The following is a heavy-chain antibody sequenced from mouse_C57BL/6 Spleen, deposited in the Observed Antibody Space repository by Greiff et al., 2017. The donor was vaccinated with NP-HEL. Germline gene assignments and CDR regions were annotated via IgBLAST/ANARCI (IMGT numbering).Heavy chain of an antibody. CDR1: GYTFTSYW. V-gene: IGHV1-52*01. Sequence: VQLQQPGAELVRPGSSVKLSCKASGYTFTSYWMHWVKQRPIQGLEWIGNIDPSDSETHYNQKFKDKATLTVDKSSSTAYMQLSSLTSEDSAVYYCARGNYDYSWFAYWGQGTLVTVSA. D-gene: IGHD2-4*01. CDR2: IDPSDSET. CDR3: ARGNYDYSWFAY. J-gene: IGHJ3*01.